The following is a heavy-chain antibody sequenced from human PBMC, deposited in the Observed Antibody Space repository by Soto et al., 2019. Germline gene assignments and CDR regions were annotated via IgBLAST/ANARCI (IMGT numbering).Heavy chain of an antibody. CDR1: GFTFTGYW. V-gene: IGHV3-7*01. CDR3: ARDRGALGP. CDR2: TNEDGREK. J-gene: IGHJ5*02. Sequence: GGSLRLSCAASGFTFTGYWMSWVRQAPGKGLEWVANTNEDGREKFYVDSVKGRFTISRDNAKNSLYLQMNSLRAEDTAVYYCARDRGALGPWGQGTLVTVSS. D-gene: IGHD3-16*01.